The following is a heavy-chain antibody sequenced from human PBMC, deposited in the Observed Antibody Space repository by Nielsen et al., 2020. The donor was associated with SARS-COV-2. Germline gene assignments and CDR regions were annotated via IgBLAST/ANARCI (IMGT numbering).Heavy chain of an antibody. CDR2: IWYDGSNK. J-gene: IGHJ6*02. Sequence: GESLKISCAASGFTFSSYGMHWVRQAPGKGLEWVAVIWYDGSNKYYADSVKGRFTISRDNSKNTLYLQMNSLRAEDTAVYYCAKDWFAVAGMDVWGQGTTVTVSS. CDR1: GFTFSSYG. D-gene: IGHD6-19*01. CDR3: AKDWFAVAGMDV. V-gene: IGHV3-33*06.